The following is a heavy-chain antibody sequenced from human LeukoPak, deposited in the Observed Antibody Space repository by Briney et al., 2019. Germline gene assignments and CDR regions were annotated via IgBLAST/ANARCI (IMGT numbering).Heavy chain of an antibody. CDR1: RYTFTPYA. CDR3: ARADVPVAGTESIDI. Sequence: GASGKVSCKASRYTFTPYAMHWVRQAPGQRLEWMGWINAGNGNTKYSEKFQGRVTINRDTSASTAYMELSSLTSEDTAVYYCARADVPVAGTESIDIWGQGTMVTVSS. D-gene: IGHD6-19*01. CDR2: INAGNGNT. J-gene: IGHJ3*02. V-gene: IGHV1-3*01.